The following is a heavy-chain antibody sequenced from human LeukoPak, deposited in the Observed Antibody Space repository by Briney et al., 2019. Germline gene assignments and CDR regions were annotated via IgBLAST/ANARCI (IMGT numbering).Heavy chain of an antibody. CDR1: GGTFSSYA. D-gene: IGHD4-17*01. Sequence: ASVKVSCKASGGTFSSYAISWVRQAPGQGLEWMGGIIPIFGTANYAQKFQGRVTITADESTSTAYMELSSPRSEDTAVYYCARDGGDYPRAFDIWGQGTMVTVSS. CDR3: ARDGGDYPRAFDI. CDR2: IIPIFGTA. V-gene: IGHV1-69*13. J-gene: IGHJ3*02.